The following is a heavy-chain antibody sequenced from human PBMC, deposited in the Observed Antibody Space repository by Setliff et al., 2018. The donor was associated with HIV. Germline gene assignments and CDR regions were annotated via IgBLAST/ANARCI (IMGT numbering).Heavy chain of an antibody. D-gene: IGHD2-21*02. CDR2: VDYTGST. CDR3: ARQGNIVVVTSFDY. V-gene: IGHV4-39*07. J-gene: IGHJ4*02. CDR1: GGSISTSNYY. Sequence: SETLSLTCTVSGGSISTSNYYWGWVRQPPGKGLEWVGNVDYTGSTYYNPSLKSRITISVDTSKNQFSLRLNSVTAADPAVYYCARQGNIVVVTSFDYWGQGTLVTVSS.